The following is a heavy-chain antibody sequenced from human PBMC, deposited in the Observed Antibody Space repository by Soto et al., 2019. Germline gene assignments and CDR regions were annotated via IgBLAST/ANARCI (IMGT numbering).Heavy chain of an antibody. CDR2: IYYSGST. V-gene: IGHV4-59*08. CDR3: ARSPAGFRSGYDWYLSYYYYYMDV. D-gene: IGHD5-12*01. CDR1: GGSISSYY. Sequence: SETLSLTCTVSGGSISSYYWSWIRQPLGKGLEWIGYIYYSGSTNYNPSLKSRVTISVDTSKNQFSLKLSSVTAADTAVYYCARSPAGFRSGYDWYLSYYYYYMDVWGKGTTVTVSS. J-gene: IGHJ6*03.